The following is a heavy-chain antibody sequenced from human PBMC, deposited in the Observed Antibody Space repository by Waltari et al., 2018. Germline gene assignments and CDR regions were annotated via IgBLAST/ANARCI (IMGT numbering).Heavy chain of an antibody. CDR2: IYYSGST. CDR1: GGSISSYY. Sequence: QVQLQESGSGLVKPSETLSLTCTVSGGSISSYYWSWIRQPPGKGLEWIGYIYYSGSTNYNPSLKSRVTISVDTSKNQFSLKLSSVTAADTAVYYCAGAAGFWSGYSAYYMDVWGKGTTVTVSS. J-gene: IGHJ6*03. CDR3: AGAAGFWSGYSAYYMDV. V-gene: IGHV4-59*01. D-gene: IGHD3-3*01.